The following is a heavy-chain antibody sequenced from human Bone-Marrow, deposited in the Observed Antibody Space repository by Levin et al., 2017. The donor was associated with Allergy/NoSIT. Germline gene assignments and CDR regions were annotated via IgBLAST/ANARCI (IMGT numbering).Heavy chain of an antibody. CDR2: MSGSGTTI. V-gene: IGHV3-11*01. D-gene: IGHD6-13*01. Sequence: SGGSLRLSCAVSQFTFNDYYMSWIRQAPGKGLEWIAYMSGSGTTIKYADSVKGRFTISRDNANNSLHLQMNSLRVEDTARYYCARDSGTSWEQSFDHWGQGTLVTVSS. CDR3: ARDSGTSWEQSFDH. J-gene: IGHJ4*02. CDR1: QFTFNDYY.